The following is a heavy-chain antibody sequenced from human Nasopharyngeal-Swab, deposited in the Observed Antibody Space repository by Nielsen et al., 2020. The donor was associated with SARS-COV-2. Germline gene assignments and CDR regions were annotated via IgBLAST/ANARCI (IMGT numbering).Heavy chain of an antibody. V-gene: IGHV1-8*01. CDR2: MNPNSGNT. CDR3: ARDTRMSYYYYYGMDV. J-gene: IGHJ6*02. Sequence: ASVKVSCKASGYTFTSYDINWVRQATGQGLEWMGWMNPNSGNTGYAQKFQGGVTMTRNTSISTAYMELSSLRSEDTAVYYCARDTRMSYYYYYGMDVWGQGTTVTVSS. CDR1: GYTFTSYD. D-gene: IGHD2-15*01.